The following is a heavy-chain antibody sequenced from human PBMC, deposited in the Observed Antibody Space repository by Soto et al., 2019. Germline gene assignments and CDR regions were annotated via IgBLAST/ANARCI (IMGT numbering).Heavy chain of an antibody. D-gene: IGHD1-26*01. CDR1: GYTFTGYY. CDR2: INPNSGGT. V-gene: IGHV1-2*02. Sequence: ASVKVSCKASGYTFTGYYMHWVRQAPGQGLEWMGWINPNSGGTNCAQKFQGRVTMTRDTSISTAYMELSRLRSDDTAVYYCARDRELDYGMDVWGQGTTVTVSS. CDR3: ARDRELDYGMDV. J-gene: IGHJ6*02.